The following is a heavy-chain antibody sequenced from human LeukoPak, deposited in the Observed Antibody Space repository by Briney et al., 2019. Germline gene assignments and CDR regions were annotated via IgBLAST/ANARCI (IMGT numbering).Heavy chain of an antibody. Sequence: PRGSLRLSCAPSGFTVSSNYMSWVRHAPGEGLEWVSVIYSGGNTYYADSVKSRFTISRDNSKNTLYLQMNSQRAEDTAVYYCASNSGCGDYFDYWGQGTLVTVSS. CDR2: IYSGGNT. V-gene: IGHV3-53*01. CDR3: ASNSGCGDYFDY. CDR1: GFTVSSNY. D-gene: IGHD5-12*01. J-gene: IGHJ4*02.